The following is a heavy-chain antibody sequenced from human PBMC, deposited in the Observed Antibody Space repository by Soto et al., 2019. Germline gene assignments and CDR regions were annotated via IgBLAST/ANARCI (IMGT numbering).Heavy chain of an antibody. J-gene: IGHJ4*02. D-gene: IGHD4-17*01. V-gene: IGHV4-61*01. CDR2: IYYSGST. Sequence: LSLTCTVSGGSVSSGSYYWSWIRQPPGKGLEWIGYIYYSGSTNYNPSLKSRVTISVDTSKNQFSLKLSSVTAADTAVYYCARHPISYGGNSLASDFDYWGQGTLVTVSS. CDR3: ARHPISYGGNSLASDFDY. CDR1: GGSVSSGSYY.